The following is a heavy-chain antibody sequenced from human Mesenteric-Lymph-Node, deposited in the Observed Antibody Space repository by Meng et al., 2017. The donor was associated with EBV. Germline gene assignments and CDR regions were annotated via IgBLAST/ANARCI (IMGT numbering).Heavy chain of an antibody. CDR1: GFPFSSYS. CDR3: TRALGDSTAY. CDR2: IFTSGNI. V-gene: IGHV3-21*01. D-gene: IGHD3-16*01. J-gene: IGHJ4*02. Sequence: EVQLVESGGGLGKPGGSLRLSCAASGFPFSSYSMNWVRQAPGKGLEWDSSIFTSGNIYYADSVKGRFTISRDNAKNSLYLLMNNLRVEDTAVYYCTRALGDSTAYWGRGTLVTVSS.